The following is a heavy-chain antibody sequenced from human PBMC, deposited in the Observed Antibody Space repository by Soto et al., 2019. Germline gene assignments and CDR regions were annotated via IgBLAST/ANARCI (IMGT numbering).Heavy chain of an antibody. D-gene: IGHD1-1*01. CDR1: GFTLSSHA. Sequence: EVQVLESGGGLVQPGGSLRLSCAASGFTLSSHAMSWVRQAPGKGLEWVSAITGSGGNTYYADSVKGRFTISRDNSKNTLYLQMNSLRAEDTAVYYCARKGTALNWFDPWGQGTLVTVSS. V-gene: IGHV3-23*01. J-gene: IGHJ5*02. CDR2: ITGSGGNT. CDR3: ARKGTALNWFDP.